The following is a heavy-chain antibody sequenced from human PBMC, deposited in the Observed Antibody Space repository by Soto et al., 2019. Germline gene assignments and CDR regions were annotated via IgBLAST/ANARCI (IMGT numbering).Heavy chain of an antibody. J-gene: IGHJ4*02. Sequence: SETLSLTCTVSGGSISSYYWSWIRQPAGKGLEWIGRIYTSGSTNYNPSLKSRVTMSVDTSASTAYMELSSLRSEDTAVYYCARDIPPRWLRYGQGFDYWGQGTLVTVSS. CDR1: GGSISSYY. D-gene: IGHD5-12*01. CDR2: IYTSGST. CDR3: ARDIPPRWLRYGQGFDY. V-gene: IGHV4-4*07.